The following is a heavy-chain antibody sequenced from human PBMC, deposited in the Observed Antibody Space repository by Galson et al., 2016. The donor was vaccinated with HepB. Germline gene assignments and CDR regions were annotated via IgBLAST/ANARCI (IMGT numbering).Heavy chain of an antibody. Sequence: SLILACAASGFTFSGSAMHCVRQASGTGQEWGGRTRSNTNSYATADAPSVKGRFTIARDDSKNTAYLQMNSLKTEDTAVYYCTRHISRTDTAMVYGFDPWGQGTLVTVSS. J-gene: IGHJ5*02. CDR1: GFTFSGSA. CDR2: TRSNTNSYAT. CDR3: TRHISRTDTAMVYGFDP. D-gene: IGHD5-18*01. V-gene: IGHV3-73*01.